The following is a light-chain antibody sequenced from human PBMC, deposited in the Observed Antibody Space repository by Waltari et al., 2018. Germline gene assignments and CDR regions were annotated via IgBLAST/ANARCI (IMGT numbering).Light chain of an antibody. Sequence: SALTQPASVSGSPGQSIIISCPGPSMDVVDYNYVSWYQHRPGNSPTLMIYDVAKRPSGISNRFSGSKSGNTASLTISGLQPEDEADYYCCSYAGSDTLVFGGGTKLTVL. CDR3: CSYAGSDTLV. V-gene: IGLV2-23*02. J-gene: IGLJ2*01. CDR1: SMDVVDYNY. CDR2: DVA.